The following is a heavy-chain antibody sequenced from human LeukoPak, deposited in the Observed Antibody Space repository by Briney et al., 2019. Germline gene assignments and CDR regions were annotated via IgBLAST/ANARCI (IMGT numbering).Heavy chain of an antibody. CDR3: AKDKAAAPTPYYFDY. CDR1: GFTFKSYA. D-gene: IGHD6-13*01. CDR2: ISDSGTTT. Sequence: GGSLRLSCAASGFTFKSYAMSWGRQASAKGLDWVSVISDSGTTTHYADSVKGRFTISRDNSKNTLYLQMNSLRAEDTAVYYCAKDKAAAPTPYYFDYWGQGSLVTVSS. J-gene: IGHJ4*02. V-gene: IGHV3-23*01.